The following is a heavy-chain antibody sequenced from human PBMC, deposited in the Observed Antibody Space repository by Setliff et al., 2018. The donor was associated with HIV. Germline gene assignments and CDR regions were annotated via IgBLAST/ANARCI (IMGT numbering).Heavy chain of an antibody. Sequence: SLRLSCAASGFTFSDYYMSWIRQAPGKGLEWASYISSSSSYTYYADSVKGRFTISRDDAKNSVYLQMRSLRAEDTAVYYCARLHYFDTRGRPRAFDYWGQGTLVTVSS. CDR1: GFTFSDYY. CDR2: ISSSSSYT. D-gene: IGHD3-22*01. CDR3: ARLHYFDTRGRPRAFDY. V-gene: IGHV3-11*03. J-gene: IGHJ4*02.